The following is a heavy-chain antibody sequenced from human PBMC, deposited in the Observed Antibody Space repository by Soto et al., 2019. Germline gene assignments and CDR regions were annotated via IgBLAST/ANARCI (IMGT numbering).Heavy chain of an antibody. J-gene: IGHJ4*02. Sequence: GFLRLSCAASGFTFSSYAMSWVRQAPGKGLEWVSAISGSGGSTYYADSVKGRFTISRDNSKNTLYLQMNSLRAEDTAVYYCANMDDNPYVEYGGQGTLVTVSS. CDR1: GFTFSSYA. CDR2: ISGSGGST. CDR3: ANMDDNPYVEY. D-gene: IGHD3-22*01. V-gene: IGHV3-23*01.